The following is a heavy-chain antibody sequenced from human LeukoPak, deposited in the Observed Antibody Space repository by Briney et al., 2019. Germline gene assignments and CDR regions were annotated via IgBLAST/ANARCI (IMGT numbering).Heavy chain of an antibody. Sequence: GGSLRLSCAASGFTFSSYSMNWVRQAPGKGLEWVSYISSSSSTIYYADSVKGRFTISRDNAKNTLYLQMNSLRAEDTAVYYCARGVGGSRAFDIWGQGTMVTVSS. CDR3: ARGVGGSRAFDI. J-gene: IGHJ3*02. D-gene: IGHD3-10*01. CDR1: GFTFSSYS. CDR2: ISSSSSTI. V-gene: IGHV3-48*04.